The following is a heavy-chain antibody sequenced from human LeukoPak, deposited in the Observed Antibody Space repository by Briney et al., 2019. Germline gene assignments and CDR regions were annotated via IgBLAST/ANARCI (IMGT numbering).Heavy chain of an antibody. J-gene: IGHJ6*02. CDR2: INRSGSFT. Sequence: GGSLRLSCAASGFTFGDYYISWIRQTPGKGLEWVSYINRSGSFTNYADSVTGRFTISRDNAENLVYLQMNSLTSEDTAVYFCARVPVIGTAMIYGVDVWGQGTTVGVSS. CDR1: GFTFGDYY. D-gene: IGHD1-1*01. V-gene: IGHV3-11*05. CDR3: ARVPVIGTAMIYGVDV.